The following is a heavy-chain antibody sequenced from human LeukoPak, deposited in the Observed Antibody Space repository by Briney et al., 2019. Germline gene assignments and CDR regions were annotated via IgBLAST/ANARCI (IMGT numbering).Heavy chain of an antibody. J-gene: IGHJ4*02. CDR3: ASRLPYYFNF. D-gene: IGHD4-11*01. V-gene: IGHV3-23*01. CDR1: GFTFSSYA. CDR2: IRSSGDGT. Sequence: GGSLRLSCAASGFTFSSYAMSWVRQAPGKGLEWVSSIRSSGDGTYYADSVKGRFTISRGNSKNTLYLQMNSLRVEDAAVYYCASRLPYYFNFWGQGTLVTVSS.